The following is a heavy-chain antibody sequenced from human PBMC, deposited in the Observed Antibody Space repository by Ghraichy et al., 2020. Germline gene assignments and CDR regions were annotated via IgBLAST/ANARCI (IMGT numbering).Heavy chain of an antibody. V-gene: IGHV3-21*01. Sequence: GGSLRLSCAASGFTFSTYSMNWVRQAPGKGLEWVSSISSGSSYIYYADSVKGRFTISRDNAKNSLYLQMNSLRAEDTAVYYCARGGNDSYYFDYWGQGTLVTVSS. CDR2: ISSGSSYI. J-gene: IGHJ4*02. CDR3: ARGGNDSYYFDY. CDR1: GFTFSTYS. D-gene: IGHD5-12*01.